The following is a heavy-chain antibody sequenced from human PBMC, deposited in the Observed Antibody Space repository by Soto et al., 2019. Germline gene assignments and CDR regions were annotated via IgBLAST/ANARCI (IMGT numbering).Heavy chain of an antibody. V-gene: IGHV1-18*01. CDR3: ATPLGTSGWFDY. CDR1: VHSFTLYG. Sequence: GASLKVSCKASVHSFTLYGITWVRQAPGLRLEWLGWVRANNGETRYAQKFQGRVTMTTDPSTSAFFMDLRSLTSDDTAVYFCATPLGTSGWFDYWGQGTPVNVSS. D-gene: IGHD6-19*01. J-gene: IGHJ5*01. CDR2: VRANNGET.